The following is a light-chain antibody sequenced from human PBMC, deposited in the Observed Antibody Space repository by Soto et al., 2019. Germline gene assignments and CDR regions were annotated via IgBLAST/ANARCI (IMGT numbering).Light chain of an antibody. CDR2: KAS. Sequence: DIQMTQSPSTLSGSVGERVTITCRASQTISSWLAWYQQKPGKAPKLLIYKASTLKSGVPSRFSGSGSGTEFTLTISSLQPDDFATYYCQHYNSYSEAFGQGTRWIS. V-gene: IGKV1-5*03. CDR1: QTISSW. J-gene: IGKJ1*01. CDR3: QHYNSYSEA.